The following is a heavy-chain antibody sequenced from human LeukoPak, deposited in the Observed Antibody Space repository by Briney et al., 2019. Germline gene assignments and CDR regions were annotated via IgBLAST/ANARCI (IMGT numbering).Heavy chain of an antibody. CDR1: GDSVSSNSAA. D-gene: IGHD6-19*01. CDR3: ARSGFGSGWLGYYYGMDV. J-gene: IGHJ6*02. Sequence: SQTLSFTCALSGDSVSSNSAAWNWIRQSPSRGLEWLGRTYYRSKWYNDYAVSVKSRITINPDTSKNQFSLQLNSVTPEDTAVYYCARSGFGSGWLGYYYGMDVWGQGTTVTVSS. V-gene: IGHV6-1*01. CDR2: TYYRSKWYN.